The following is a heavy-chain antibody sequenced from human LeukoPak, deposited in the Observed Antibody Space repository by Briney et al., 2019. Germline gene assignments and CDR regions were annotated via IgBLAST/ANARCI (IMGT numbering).Heavy chain of an antibody. Sequence: ASVKVSCKASGYTFTSYDINWVRQATGQGLEWMGWMNPNSGNTGYSQKFQGRVTITRDTSASTAYMELSSLRSEDTAVYYCARTKAIGYGDYVDWGQGTLVTVSS. CDR3: ARTKAIGYGDYVD. CDR1: GYTFTSYD. CDR2: MNPNSGNT. V-gene: IGHV1-8*01. J-gene: IGHJ4*02. D-gene: IGHD4-17*01.